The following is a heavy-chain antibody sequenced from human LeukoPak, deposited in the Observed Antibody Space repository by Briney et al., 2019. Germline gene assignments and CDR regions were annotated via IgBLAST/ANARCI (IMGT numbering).Heavy chain of an antibody. CDR3: ARVEYDSSGYYFSY. J-gene: IGHJ4*02. CDR2: IGTAGDT. Sequence: GGSLRLSCAASGFTLSSYDMHRVRQATGKGLEWVSAIGTAGDTYYPGSVKGRFTISRENAKNSLYLQMNSLRAGDTAVYYCARVEYDSSGYYFSYWGQGTLVTVSS. CDR1: GFTLSSYD. V-gene: IGHV3-13*01. D-gene: IGHD3-22*01.